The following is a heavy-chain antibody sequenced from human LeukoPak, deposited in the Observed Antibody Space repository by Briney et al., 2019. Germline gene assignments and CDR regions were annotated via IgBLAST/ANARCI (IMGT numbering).Heavy chain of an antibody. D-gene: IGHD6-13*01. V-gene: IGHV1-69*04. CDR3: ARVTYSSSKRELYYFDY. CDR2: IIPILGIA. Sequence: SVKVSCKASGGTFSSYAISWVRQAPEQGLEWMGRIIPILGIANYAQKFQGRVTITADKSTSTAYMELSSLRSEDTAVYYCARVTYSSSKRELYYFDYWGQGTLVTVSP. J-gene: IGHJ4*02. CDR1: GGTFSSYA.